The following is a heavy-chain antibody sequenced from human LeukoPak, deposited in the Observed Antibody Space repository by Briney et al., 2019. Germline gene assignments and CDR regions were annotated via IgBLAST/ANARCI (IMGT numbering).Heavy chain of an antibody. CDR1: GGSISSYY. J-gene: IGHJ4*02. CDR3: ARTHYGGNSGSLVY. D-gene: IGHD4-23*01. Sequence: SETLSLTCTVSGGSISSYYWSWIRQPPGKGLEWIGYIYYSGSTNYNPSLKSRVTISVDTSKNQFSLKLSSVTAADTAVYYCARTHYGGNSGSLVYWGQGTLVTVSS. CDR2: IYYSGST. V-gene: IGHV4-59*01.